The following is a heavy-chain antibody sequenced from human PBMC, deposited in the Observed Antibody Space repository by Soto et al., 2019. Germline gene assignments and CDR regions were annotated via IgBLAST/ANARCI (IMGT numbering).Heavy chain of an antibody. J-gene: IGHJ3*02. CDR2: ISNDGSST. Sequence: GGSLRLSCVGSEFTFSMTWVRQAPGKGLEWVSMISNDGSSTYYVDSVKGRFTISRDNSKKILYLQVNSLRAEDTAVYYCAQRPDAFDIWGQGTMVTVSS. CDR3: AQRPDAFDI. V-gene: IGHV3-23*01. CDR1: EFTFS.